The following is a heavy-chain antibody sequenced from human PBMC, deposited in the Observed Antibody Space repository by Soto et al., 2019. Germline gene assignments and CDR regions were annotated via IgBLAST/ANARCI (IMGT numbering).Heavy chain of an antibody. CDR1: GGTFSSYA. CDR3: ARXSGTYYYGSGSYHWPFDY. J-gene: IGHJ4*02. Sequence: ASVKVSCKASGGTFSSYAISWVRQAPGQGLEWMGGIIPIFGTANYAQKFQGRVTITADKSTSTAYMELSSLRSEDTAVYYCARXSGTYYYGSGSYHWPFDYWGKGTLVTVS. D-gene: IGHD3-10*01. CDR2: IIPIFGTA. V-gene: IGHV1-69*06.